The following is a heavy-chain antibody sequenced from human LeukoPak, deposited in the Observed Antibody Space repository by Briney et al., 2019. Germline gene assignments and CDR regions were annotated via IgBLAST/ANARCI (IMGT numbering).Heavy chain of an antibody. D-gene: IGHD3-9*01. Sequence: GASVKVSCTASGYTFTSYYMHWVRQAPGQGLEWMGIINPSGGSTSYAQKFQGRVTMTRDTSTSTVYMELSSLRSEDTAVYYCARRDILTGYYDYWGQGTLVTVSS. CDR2: INPSGGST. CDR3: ARRDILTGYYDY. J-gene: IGHJ4*02. V-gene: IGHV1-46*01. CDR1: GYTFTSYY.